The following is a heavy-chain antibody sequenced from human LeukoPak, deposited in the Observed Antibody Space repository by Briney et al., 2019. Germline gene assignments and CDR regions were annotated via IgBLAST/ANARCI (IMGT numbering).Heavy chain of an antibody. CDR1: GFTFSSYS. V-gene: IGHV3-21*01. Sequence: PGGSLRLSCAASGFTFSSYSMNWVRQAPGKGLEWVSLISSSSSYIYYADSVKGRFTISRDNAKNSLYLQMNSLRVEDTAVYYCAKDLARVGNYGSGNYYSGRGYFDYWGQGTLVTVSS. CDR2: ISSSSSYI. J-gene: IGHJ4*02. D-gene: IGHD3-10*01. CDR3: AKDLARVGNYGSGNYYSGRGYFDY.